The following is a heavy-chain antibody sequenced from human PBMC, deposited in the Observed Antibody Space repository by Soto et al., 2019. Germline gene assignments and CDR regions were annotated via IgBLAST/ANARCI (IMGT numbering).Heavy chain of an antibody. CDR2: TYHSGST. CDR1: GGSISSSHW. V-gene: IGHV4-4*02. Sequence: QVQLQESGPGLVKPSGTLSLTCAVSGGSISSSHWWSWVRQPPGKGLEWIGETYHSGSTNYNPSLKSRVTLSVDKSKNQCSLKLTSVTAADTAVYYCASGAGSGWSPGAFDIWGQGTMVTVSS. J-gene: IGHJ3*02. CDR3: ASGAGSGWSPGAFDI. D-gene: IGHD6-19*01.